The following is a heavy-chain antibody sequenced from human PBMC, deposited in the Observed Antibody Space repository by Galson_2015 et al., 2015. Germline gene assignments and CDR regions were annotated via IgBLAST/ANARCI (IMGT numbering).Heavy chain of an antibody. V-gene: IGHV4-39*01. Sequence: SLTCTVSAGSISSRNYFWDWIRQPPGKGLEWIGSIKYSGSTHYNPSLKSRVTISVDSSKNQFSLKLSSVTAADTAAYYCARKATGTSWSLFDYWGRGTLVTVSS. D-gene: IGHD6-13*01. J-gene: IGHJ4*02. CDR3: ARKATGTSWSLFDY. CDR1: AGSISSRNYF. CDR2: IKYSGST.